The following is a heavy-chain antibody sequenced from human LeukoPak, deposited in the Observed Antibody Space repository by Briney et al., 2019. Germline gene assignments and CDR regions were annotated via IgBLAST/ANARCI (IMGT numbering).Heavy chain of an antibody. V-gene: IGHV5-51*01. D-gene: IGHD3-22*01. Sequence: GESLQISCKGSGYSFTSYWIGWVRQMPGKGLEWMGIIYPGDSDTRYSPSFQGQVTISADKSISTAYLQWSSLKASDSAMYYCMTYYYDSSGYYSAFDIWGQGTMVTVSS. CDR3: MTYYYDSSGYYSAFDI. J-gene: IGHJ3*02. CDR2: IYPGDSDT. CDR1: GYSFTSYW.